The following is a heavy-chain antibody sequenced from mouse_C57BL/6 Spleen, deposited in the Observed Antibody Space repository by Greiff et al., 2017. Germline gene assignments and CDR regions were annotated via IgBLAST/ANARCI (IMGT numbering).Heavy chain of an antibody. J-gene: IGHJ4*01. D-gene: IGHD1-1*01. CDR2: IWRGGST. CDR1: GFSLTSYG. CDR3: AKNWEYYGSSLGAMDY. V-gene: IGHV2-5*01. Sequence: QVQLQQSGPGLVQPSQSLSITCTVSGFSLTSYGVHWVRQSPGKGLEWLGVIWRGGSTDYNAAFMSRLSITKDNSKSQVFFKMNSLQADDTAIYYCAKNWEYYGSSLGAMDYWGQGTSVTVSS.